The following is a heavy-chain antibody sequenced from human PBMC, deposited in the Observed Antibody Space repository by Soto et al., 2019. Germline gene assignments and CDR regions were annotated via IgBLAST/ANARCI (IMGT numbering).Heavy chain of an antibody. Sequence: EVQLVESGGGLVKPGGSLRLSCAASGFTFSNAWMNWVRQAPGKGLEWVGRIKSKTDGGTTDYAAPVKGRFTISRDDSKNTLYLQMNSLKTEDTAVYYCTSTAVSSGWPYSYYYYGMDVWGQGTTVTVSS. J-gene: IGHJ6*02. CDR2: IKSKTDGGTT. V-gene: IGHV3-15*07. CDR3: TSTAVSSGWPYSYYYYGMDV. D-gene: IGHD6-19*01. CDR1: GFTFSNAW.